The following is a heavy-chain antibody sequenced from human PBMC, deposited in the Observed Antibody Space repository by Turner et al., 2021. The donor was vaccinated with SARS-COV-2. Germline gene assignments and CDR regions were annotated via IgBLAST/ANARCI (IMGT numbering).Heavy chain of an antibody. CDR1: GCSISSSTYY. V-gene: IGHV4-39*01. Sequence: QLQLQESCPGLVKPSETLSLTCPVSGCSISSSTYYWGWIRQPPGKGLEWIGNIYYSGSTYYNPSLKSRVSISVDTSKNQFSLKLSSVTAADTAVYYCARLMDTAMDYYGMDVWGQGTTVTVSS. J-gene: IGHJ6*02. D-gene: IGHD5-18*01. CDR3: ARLMDTAMDYYGMDV. CDR2: IYYSGST.